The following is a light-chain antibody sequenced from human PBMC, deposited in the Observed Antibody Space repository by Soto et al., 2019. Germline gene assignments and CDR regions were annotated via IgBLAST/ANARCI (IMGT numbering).Light chain of an antibody. J-gene: IGKJ2*01. V-gene: IGKV1-8*01. CDR1: QGISSY. CDR2: AAS. CDR3: QQYYSYPRT. Sequence: IRMTQSPSSFSASTGDRVTITCRASQGISSYLAWYQQKPGKAPKLLIYAASTLQSGVPSRFSGSGSGTDFTLTISCLQSEDFATYYCQQYYSYPRTFGQGTELEIK.